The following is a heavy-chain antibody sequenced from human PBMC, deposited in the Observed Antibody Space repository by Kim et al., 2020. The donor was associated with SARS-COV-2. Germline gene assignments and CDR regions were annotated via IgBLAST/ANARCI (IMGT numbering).Heavy chain of an antibody. V-gene: IGHV4-39*01. CDR1: GGSISSSSYH. J-gene: IGHJ6*02. CDR3: ARLESGYENSYYYYGMDA. Sequence: SETLSLTCTVSGGSISSSSYHWGWIRQPPGKGLEWIGSIYYSGSTYYNPSLKSRVTISVDTSKNQFSLKLSSVTAADTAVYYCARLESGYENSYYYYGMDAWGQGTTVTVSS. CDR2: IYYSGST. D-gene: IGHD5-12*01.